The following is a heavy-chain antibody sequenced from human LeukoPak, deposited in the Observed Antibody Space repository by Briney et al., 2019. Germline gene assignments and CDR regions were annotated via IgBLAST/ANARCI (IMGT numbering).Heavy chain of an antibody. Sequence: GGSLRLSCAASGFTFDDYAMSWVRQGPGKGLEWVANIKEDGGDKYYVDSVKGRFTISRDNARNSLYLQMNSLRVEDTAVYYCARARFETTVTALIRKKNYYYYYMDVWGKGTTVTVSS. CDR3: ARARFETTVTALIRKKNYYYYYMDV. CDR1: GFTFDDYA. J-gene: IGHJ6*03. V-gene: IGHV3-7*01. CDR2: IKEDGGDK. D-gene: IGHD4-17*01.